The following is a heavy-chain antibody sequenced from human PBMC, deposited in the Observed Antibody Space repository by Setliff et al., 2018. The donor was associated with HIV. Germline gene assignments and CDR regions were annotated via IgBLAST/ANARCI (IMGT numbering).Heavy chain of an antibody. D-gene: IGHD3-10*01. CDR1: GYTFTSYA. J-gene: IGHJ4*02. V-gene: IGHV1-3*03. CDR2: INTGNGDT. CDR3: ARSQINLVRGVVHYFDY. Sequence: ASVKVSCKASGYTFTSYAMHWVRQAPGQRLEWVGWINTGNGDTKYSQDFQGRVTISRDTSASTAHMELSSLRSEDMAVYYCARSQINLVRGVVHYFDYWGQGTPVTVSS.